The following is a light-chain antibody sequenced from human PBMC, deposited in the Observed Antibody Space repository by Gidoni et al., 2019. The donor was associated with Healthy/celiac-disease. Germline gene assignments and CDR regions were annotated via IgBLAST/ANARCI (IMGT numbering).Light chain of an antibody. CDR1: QSISSW. J-gene: IGKJ2*01. CDR2: DAS. Sequence: DIQMTKSPSTLSASVGDRVTITCRASQSISSWLAWYQQKPGKAPKLLIYDASSLESGVPSRFSGSGAGTEFTLTISSLQPDDFATYYCQQYNSYSRTFXXXTKLEIK. CDR3: QQYNSYSRT. V-gene: IGKV1-5*01.